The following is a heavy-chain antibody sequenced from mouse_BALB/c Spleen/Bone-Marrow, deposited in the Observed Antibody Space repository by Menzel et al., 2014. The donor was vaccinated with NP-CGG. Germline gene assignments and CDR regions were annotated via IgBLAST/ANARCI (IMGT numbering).Heavy chain of an antibody. J-gene: IGHJ3*01. D-gene: IGHD2-1*01. Sequence: VQLKESGAVLVRPGPSVKISCKASGYAFSSYWMNWVKQRPGQGLEWIGQIYPGDGATNYNGKFKGKATLTAGKSSSTAYMQLSSLTSEVSAVYFCARTGNLAWFAYWGQGTLVTVSA. CDR3: ARTGNLAWFAY. V-gene: IGHV1-80*01. CDR2: IYPGDGAT. CDR1: GYAFSSYW.